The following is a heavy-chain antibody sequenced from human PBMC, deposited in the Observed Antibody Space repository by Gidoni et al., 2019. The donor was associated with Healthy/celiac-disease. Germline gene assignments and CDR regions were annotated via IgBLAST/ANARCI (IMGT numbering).Heavy chain of an antibody. D-gene: IGHD6-6*01. J-gene: IGHJ2*01. V-gene: IGHV3-72*01. Sequence: EVQLVDSGGGLVQPGGSMRLSCAASGSTFSDHYMDWVLQDPGQGLVWVGRTRNKANSYTTEYAASVKGRFTISRDDSKNSLYLQMNSLKTEDTAVYYCARVVLGWYFDLWGRGTLVTVSS. CDR1: GSTFSDHY. CDR2: TRNKANSYTT. CDR3: ARVVLGWYFDL.